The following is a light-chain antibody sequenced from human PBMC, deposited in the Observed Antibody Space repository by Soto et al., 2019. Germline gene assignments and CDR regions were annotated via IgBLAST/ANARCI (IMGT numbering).Light chain of an antibody. CDR2: DAS. J-gene: IGKJ2*01. CDR3: QQSSNCPLT. V-gene: IGKV3-11*01. CDR1: QSVSSY. Sequence: EIVLTQSPATLSLSPGERATLSCRASQSVSSYLAWYQQKPGQAPRLLIYDASNRATGIPARFSGSGSGTDFSLPISSLKPEVFAVYSCQQSSNCPLTFGQGTKLEIK.